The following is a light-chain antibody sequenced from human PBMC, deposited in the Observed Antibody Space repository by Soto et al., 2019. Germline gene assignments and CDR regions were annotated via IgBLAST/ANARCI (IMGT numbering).Light chain of an antibody. Sequence: LTQPASVSGSPGQSITISCTGTSSDVGGYNYVSWYQQRPGKAPKLMIYEVSNRPSGVSNRFSGSKSGNTASLTISGLQAEDEADYYCSSYTSSSTQVFGTGTKVTVL. CDR3: SSYTSSSTQV. V-gene: IGLV2-14*01. CDR2: EVS. CDR1: SSDVGGYNY. J-gene: IGLJ1*01.